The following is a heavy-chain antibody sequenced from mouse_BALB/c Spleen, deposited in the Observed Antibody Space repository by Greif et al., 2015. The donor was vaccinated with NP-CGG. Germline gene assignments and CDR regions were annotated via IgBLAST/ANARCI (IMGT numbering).Heavy chain of an antibody. Sequence: DLVKPGASVKLSCEASGYTFTSCWINWIKQRPGQGLEWIGRIAPGSGSTYYNEMFKGKATLIVDTSSSTAYIQLSSLSSEDSAVYFCARGYGSYWYFDVWGAGTTVTVSS. D-gene: IGHD2-14*01. CDR2: IAPGSGST. CDR1: GYTFTSCW. J-gene: IGHJ1*01. V-gene: IGHV1S41*01. CDR3: ARGYGSYWYFDV.